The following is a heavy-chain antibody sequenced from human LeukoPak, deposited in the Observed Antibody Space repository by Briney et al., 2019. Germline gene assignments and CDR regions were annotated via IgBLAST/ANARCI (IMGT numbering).Heavy chain of an antibody. Sequence: SETLSLTCTVSGGSISSYYWSWIRQPAGKGLEWIGRIYTSGSTNYNPSLKSRVTISVDTSKNQFSLKLSSVTAADTAVYYCARDNAADSSGYYYSAFDIWGQGTMVTVSS. J-gene: IGHJ3*02. CDR3: ARDNAADSSGYYYSAFDI. CDR2: IYTSGST. CDR1: GGSISSYY. V-gene: IGHV4-4*07. D-gene: IGHD3-22*01.